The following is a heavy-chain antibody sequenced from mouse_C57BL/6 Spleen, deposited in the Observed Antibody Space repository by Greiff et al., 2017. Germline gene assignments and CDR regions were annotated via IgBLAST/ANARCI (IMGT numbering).Heavy chain of an antibody. CDR3: ARVYDGYYARDCDV. V-gene: IGHV5-4*01. D-gene: IGHD2-3*01. CDR1: GFTFSSYA. CDR2: LSDGGRYT. Sequence: EVQRVESGGGLVKPGGSLKLSCAASGFTFSSYAMSWVRQTPEKRLEWVATLSDGGRYTYYPDNVKGRFTISRDNAKNNLYLQMSHRKSEDTAMYYCARVYDGYYARDCDVWGTGTTVTVSS. J-gene: IGHJ1*03.